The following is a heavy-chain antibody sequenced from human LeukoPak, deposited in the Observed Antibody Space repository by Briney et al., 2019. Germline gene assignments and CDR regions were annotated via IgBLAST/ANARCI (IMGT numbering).Heavy chain of an antibody. Sequence: PGGSLRLSCSASEFTFGTYAMLWVRQAPWKGLEYVSAISSNGRDTYYAAPVRGRFSISRVNSNNTLYLQMSSLRVEDTAMYYCARLAAAGHSDYWGQGTLVTVSS. V-gene: IGHV3-64D*06. D-gene: IGHD6-13*01. CDR2: ISSNGRDT. CDR3: ARLAAAGHSDY. CDR1: EFTFGTYA. J-gene: IGHJ4*02.